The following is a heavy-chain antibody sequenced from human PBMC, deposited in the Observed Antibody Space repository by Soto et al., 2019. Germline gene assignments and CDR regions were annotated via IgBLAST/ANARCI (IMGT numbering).Heavy chain of an antibody. CDR3: AKAYSSSWPRYFDY. D-gene: IGHD6-13*01. CDR2: ISGSGGST. CDR1: VLTFSRYA. J-gene: IGHJ4*02. V-gene: IGHV3-23*01. Sequence: QPGGSLRLSCAASVLTFSRYAMSWVRQAPGKGLEWVSAISGSGGSTYYADSVKGRFTISRDNSKNTLYLQMNSLRAEDTAVYYCAKAYSSSWPRYFDYWGQGTLVTVSS.